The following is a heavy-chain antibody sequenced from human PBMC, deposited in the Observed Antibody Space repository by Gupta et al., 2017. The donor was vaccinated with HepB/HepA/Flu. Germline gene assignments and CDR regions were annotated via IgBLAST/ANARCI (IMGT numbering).Heavy chain of an antibody. D-gene: IGHD3-22*01. Sequence: QVHLQQSGPILVKPSQTFSLTCAISGARVSRNSAAWNWIRQSPSRCLEWLGRTYYRSEWYDDYAESVRSRITINTDTFKNQFALQLNSVTPGDMAVYYCARGSCDYGSGYYHPFEYWGQGTLVTVSS. CDR2: TYYRSEWYD. J-gene: IGHJ4*02. V-gene: IGHV6-1*01. CDR3: ARGSCDYGSGYYHPFEY. CDR1: GARVSRNSAA.